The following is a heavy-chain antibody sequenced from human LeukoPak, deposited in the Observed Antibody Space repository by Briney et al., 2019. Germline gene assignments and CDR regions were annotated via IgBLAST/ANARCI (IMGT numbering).Heavy chain of an antibody. CDR1: GGSSSGYY. V-gene: IGHV4-34*01. CDR2: INHSGST. Sequence: SETLSLTCAVYGGSSSGYYWSWIRQPPGKGLEWIGEINHSGSTNYNPSLKSRVTISVDTSKNQFSLKLSSVTAADTAVYYCAIGNRYYYYMDVWGKGTTVTVSS. D-gene: IGHD1-1*01. CDR3: AIGNRYYYYMDV. J-gene: IGHJ6*03.